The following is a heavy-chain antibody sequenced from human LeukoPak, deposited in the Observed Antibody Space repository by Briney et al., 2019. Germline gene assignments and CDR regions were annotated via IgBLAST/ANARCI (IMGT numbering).Heavy chain of an antibody. D-gene: IGHD3-3*01. CDR1: GGSFSGYY. CDR3: ATRDFWSGYTPLDYYYYYYMDV. J-gene: IGHJ6*03. Sequence: PSETLSLTCAVYGGSFSGYYWSWIRQPPGKGLEWIGEINHSGSTNYNPSLKSRVTISVDTSKNQFSLKLSSVTAADTAVYYCATRDFWSGYTPLDYYYYYYMDVWGKGTTVTVSS. V-gene: IGHV4-34*01. CDR2: INHSGST.